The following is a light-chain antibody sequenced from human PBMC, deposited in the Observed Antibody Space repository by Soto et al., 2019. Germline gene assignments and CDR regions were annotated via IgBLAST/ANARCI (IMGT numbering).Light chain of an antibody. CDR3: QQYNNWPYT. Sequence: EIVMTQSLATLSVSPGERAALSCRASQSVSSNFAWYQQKPGQAPRLLIYGASTRATGIPARFSGSGSGTEFTLTISSLQSEDFAVYYCQQYNNWPYTFGQGTKLEIK. CDR1: QSVSSN. CDR2: GAS. J-gene: IGKJ2*01. V-gene: IGKV3-15*01.